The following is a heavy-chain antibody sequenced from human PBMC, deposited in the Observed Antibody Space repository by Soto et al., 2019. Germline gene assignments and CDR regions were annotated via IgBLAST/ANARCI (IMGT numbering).Heavy chain of an antibody. CDR2: MNPNSGNT. CDR1: GYTFTSYD. Sequence: ASVKVSCKASGYTFTSYDINWVRQATGQGLEWMGWMNPNSGNTGYAQKFQGRVTMTRNTSISTAYMELSSLRSEDTAVYYCARGFIVVVPAATSFDYWGQGTLVTVSS. J-gene: IGHJ4*02. CDR3: ARGFIVVVPAATSFDY. D-gene: IGHD2-2*01. V-gene: IGHV1-8*01.